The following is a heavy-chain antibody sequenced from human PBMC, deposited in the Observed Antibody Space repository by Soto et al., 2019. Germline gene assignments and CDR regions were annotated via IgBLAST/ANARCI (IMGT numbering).Heavy chain of an antibody. CDR3: ARADYTYYYDSSHIDY. V-gene: IGHV3-48*02. CDR2: ISSSSSTI. J-gene: IGHJ4*02. D-gene: IGHD3-22*01. CDR1: GFTFSSYS. Sequence: GGSLRLSCAASGFTFSSYSMNWVRQAPGKGLEWVSYISSSSSTIYYADSVKGRFTISRDNAKNSLYLQMNSLRDEDTAVYYCARADYTYYYDSSHIDYWGQGTLVTVSS.